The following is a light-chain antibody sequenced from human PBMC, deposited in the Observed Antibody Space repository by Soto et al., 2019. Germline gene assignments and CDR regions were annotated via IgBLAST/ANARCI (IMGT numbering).Light chain of an antibody. Sequence: DVVMTQTPLSLSVAPGQPASISCKSSQSLLHITGETFLFWYLQKPGQSPQLLIYEVSTRVSGVPDRFSGSGSGTDFTLVISRVETDDVGIYYCMQSTQLPPTFAQGTRLGIE. CDR1: QSLLHITGETF. CDR3: MQSTQLPPT. V-gene: IGKV2D-29*02. CDR2: EVS. J-gene: IGKJ5*01.